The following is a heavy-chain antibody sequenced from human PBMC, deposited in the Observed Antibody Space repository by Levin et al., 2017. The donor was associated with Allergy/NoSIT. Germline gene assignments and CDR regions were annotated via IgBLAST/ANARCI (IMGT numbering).Heavy chain of an antibody. D-gene: IGHD6-19*01. Sequence: ASVKVSCKASGYTFTSYYMHWVRQAPGQGLEWMGIINPSGGSTSYAQKFQGRVTMTRDTSTSTVYMELSSLRSEDTAVYYCAREASRLRSSGPPGYWGQGTLVTVSS. CDR2: INPSGGST. V-gene: IGHV1-46*01. CDR1: GYTFTSYY. CDR3: AREASRLRSSGPPGY. J-gene: IGHJ4*02.